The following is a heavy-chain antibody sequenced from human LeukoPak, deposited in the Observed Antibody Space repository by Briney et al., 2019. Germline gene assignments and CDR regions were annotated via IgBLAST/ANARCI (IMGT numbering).Heavy chain of an antibody. J-gene: IGHJ3*02. CDR3: ARDRVGGWAFDI. Sequence: GGSLRLSCAASVFTLSSYWMHWVRQAPGKGLEYVSAISENGGRTYYANSVKGRFTNSRDTSKNTLYLQMDSLRAEDMAVYYWARDRVGGWAFDIWGQGTMVTVSS. V-gene: IGHV3-64*01. D-gene: IGHD3-16*01. CDR1: VFTLSSYW. CDR2: ISENGGRT.